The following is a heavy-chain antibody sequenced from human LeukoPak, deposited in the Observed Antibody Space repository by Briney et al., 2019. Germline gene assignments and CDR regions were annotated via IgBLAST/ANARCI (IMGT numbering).Heavy chain of an antibody. CDR1: GFTFSSYG. CDR3: AAGTAMVTGYYYYMDV. Sequence: GGSLRLSCAASGFTFSSYGMSWVRQAPGKGLEWVSAISGGGGSTYYADSVKGRFTISRDNSKNTLYLQMNSLRAEDTAVYYCAAGTAMVTGYYYYMDVWGKGTTVTTSS. CDR2: ISGGGGST. J-gene: IGHJ6*03. D-gene: IGHD5-18*01. V-gene: IGHV3-23*01.